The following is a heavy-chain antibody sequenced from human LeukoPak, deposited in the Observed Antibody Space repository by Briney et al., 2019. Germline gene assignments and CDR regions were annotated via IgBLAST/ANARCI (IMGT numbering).Heavy chain of an antibody. CDR3: AKDLSPLGYYFDY. Sequence: PGGSLRLSCAASGFTFSSYGMHWVRQAPGKGLEWVAVISYDGSNKYYADSVKGRFTISRDNSKNTLYLQMNSLRAEDTAVYYCAKDLSPLGYYFDYWGQGTLVTVSS. V-gene: IGHV3-30*18. CDR1: GFTFSSYG. J-gene: IGHJ4*02. CDR2: ISYDGSNK.